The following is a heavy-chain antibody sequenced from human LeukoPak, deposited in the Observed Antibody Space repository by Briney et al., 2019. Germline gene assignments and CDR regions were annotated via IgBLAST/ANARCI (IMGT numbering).Heavy chain of an antibody. V-gene: IGHV1-69*04. J-gene: IGHJ4*02. CDR3: ARCDSSSWYGPCYFDY. D-gene: IGHD6-13*01. Sequence: KSGGSLRLSCAASGYTFTSYGISWVRQAPGQGLEWMGRIIPILGIANYAQKFQGRVTITADKSTSTAYMELSSLRSEDTAVYYCARCDSSSWYGPCYFDYWGQGTLVTVSS. CDR2: IIPILGIA. CDR1: GYTFTSYG.